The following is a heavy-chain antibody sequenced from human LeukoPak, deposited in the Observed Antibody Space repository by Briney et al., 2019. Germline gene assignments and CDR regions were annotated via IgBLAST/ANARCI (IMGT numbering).Heavy chain of an antibody. Sequence: SVKVSCKASGGTFISYAISWVRQAPGQGLEWMGGIIPIFGTANYAQKFQGRVTITADESTSTAYMELSSLRSEDTAVYYCARSIICSSPPNWFDPWGQGTLVTVSS. CDR1: GGTFISYA. CDR3: ARSIICSSPPNWFDP. J-gene: IGHJ5*02. D-gene: IGHD6-13*01. V-gene: IGHV1-69*13. CDR2: IIPIFGTA.